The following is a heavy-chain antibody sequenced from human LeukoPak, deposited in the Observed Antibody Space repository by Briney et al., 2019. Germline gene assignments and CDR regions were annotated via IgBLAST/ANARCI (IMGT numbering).Heavy chain of an antibody. CDR1: GFTFSSYD. Sequence: GGSLRLSCAASGFTFSSYDMHWVRQATGKGLEWVSAIGTAGDTYYPGSVKGRFTISRENAKKSLYLQMNGLRAGDTAVYYCARGWWDAFDIWGQGTMVTVSS. D-gene: IGHD2-8*02. CDR2: IGTAGDT. J-gene: IGHJ3*02. V-gene: IGHV3-13*01. CDR3: ARGWWDAFDI.